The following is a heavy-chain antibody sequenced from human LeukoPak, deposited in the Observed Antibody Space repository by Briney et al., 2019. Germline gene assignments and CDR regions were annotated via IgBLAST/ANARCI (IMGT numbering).Heavy chain of an antibody. CDR3: ARAEYCSGGYCYLIES. V-gene: IGHV3-30*04. J-gene: IGHJ4*02. CDR1: GLNTYS. Sequence: PGKSLRLSCVASGLNTYSMHWVRQAPGKGLEWVAIVSNDGRKTSYTDSVKGRFTISRDNSNNTLYLQMISLRAEDTAVYYCARAEYCSGGYCYLIESWGQGTLVTVSS. CDR2: VSNDGRKT. D-gene: IGHD2-15*01.